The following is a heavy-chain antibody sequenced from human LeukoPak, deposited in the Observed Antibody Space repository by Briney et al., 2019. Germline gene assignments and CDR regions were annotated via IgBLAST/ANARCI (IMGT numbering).Heavy chain of an antibody. J-gene: IGHJ4*02. D-gene: IGHD3-3*01. CDR3: AKQYYNFWSGWVN. CDR1: GFTFSSYW. V-gene: IGHV3-23*01. CDR2: ISGSGGST. Sequence: GGSLRLSCAASGFTFSSYWMNWARQAPGKGLEWVSAISGSGGSTYYADSVKGRFTISRDNSRNTLYLQMNSLRVEDTAVYYCAKQYYNFWSGWVNWGQGTLVTVSS.